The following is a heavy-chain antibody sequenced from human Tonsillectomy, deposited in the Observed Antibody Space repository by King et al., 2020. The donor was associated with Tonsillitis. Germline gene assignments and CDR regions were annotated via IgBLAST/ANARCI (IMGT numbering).Heavy chain of an antibody. CDR3: ARGDIVVEPAANGYYYYMDV. Sequence: VQLQQWGAGLLKPSETLSLTCAVYGGSFSDYYWSWLRQPPGKGLEWIGEINHSGSTNYNPSLKSRVTVSVDTSKKQFSLKVSSVTAADTAVYYCARGDIVVEPAANGYYYYMDVWGKGTTVTVSS. J-gene: IGHJ6*03. CDR1: GGSFSDYY. D-gene: IGHD2-2*01. V-gene: IGHV4-34*01. CDR2: INHSGST.